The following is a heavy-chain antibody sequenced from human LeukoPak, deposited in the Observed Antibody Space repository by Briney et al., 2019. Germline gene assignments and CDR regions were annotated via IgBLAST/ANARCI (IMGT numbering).Heavy chain of an antibody. CDR2: INPNSGGT. J-gene: IGHJ4*02. CDR3: ARTLTTATWDF. Sequence: GASVKVSCKASGYTFTNYYIHWVRQAPGQGLEWMGWINPNSGGTHYAQSFQDRVTMTRDTSINTAYMEVSRLRSDDTAVYYCARTLTTATWDFWGQGTLVTVSS. CDR1: GYTFTNYY. D-gene: IGHD4-17*01. V-gene: IGHV1-2*02.